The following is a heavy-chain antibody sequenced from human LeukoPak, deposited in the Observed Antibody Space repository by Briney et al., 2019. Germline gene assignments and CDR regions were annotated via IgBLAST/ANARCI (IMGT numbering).Heavy chain of an antibody. CDR2: IYTSGST. CDR1: GGSISSYY. V-gene: IGHV4-4*07. Sequence: AETLSLTCTVSGGSISSYYWSWIRQPARKGLEWIGRIYTSGSTNYNPSLKSRVTMSVDTSKNQFSLKLSYVTAADTAVYYCARSSHYYDSSGYYWDYYYYYGMDVWGQGTTVTVSS. CDR3: ARSSHYYDSSGYYWDYYYYYGMDV. D-gene: IGHD3-22*01. J-gene: IGHJ6*02.